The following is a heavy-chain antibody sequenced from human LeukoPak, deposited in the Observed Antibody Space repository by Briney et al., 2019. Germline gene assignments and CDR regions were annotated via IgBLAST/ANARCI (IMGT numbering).Heavy chain of an antibody. CDR1: GGSISSSNW. V-gene: IGHV4-4*02. D-gene: IGHD6-13*01. J-gene: IGHJ5*02. CDR2: INHSGST. Sequence: PSGTLSLTCAVSGGSISSSNWWSWVRQPPGKGLEWIGEINHSGSTNYNPSLKSRVTISVDTSKNQFSLKLSSVTAADTAVYYCARGRLAAAGTGIRFDPWGQGTLVTVSS. CDR3: ARGRLAAAGTGIRFDP.